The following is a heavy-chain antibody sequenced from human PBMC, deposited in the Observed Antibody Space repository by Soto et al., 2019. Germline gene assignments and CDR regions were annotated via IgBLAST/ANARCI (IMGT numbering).Heavy chain of an antibody. V-gene: IGHV3-21*01. CDR1: GVTSSSSS. J-gene: IGHJ4*02. D-gene: IGHD3-22*01. Sequence: RPPSPAAGVTSSSSSVYWDRRGPGPGLEWVASISSSSSYIYYADSVKGRFTISRGNAKNSLYLQMNSLRAEDTAVYYCARGRFSYYYDSSGYYWSPYYPDYWGQGKLVTVSA. CDR2: ISSSSSYI. CDR3: ARGRFSYYYDSSGYYWSPYYPDY.